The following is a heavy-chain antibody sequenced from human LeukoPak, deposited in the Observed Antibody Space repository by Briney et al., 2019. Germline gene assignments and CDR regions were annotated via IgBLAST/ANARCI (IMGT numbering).Heavy chain of an antibody. CDR3: ARGRSSSSWILSRRLFDY. CDR2: MNPNSGNT. Sequence: GASVKVSCKASCYTFTSYDINWVRQATGQGLEWMGWMNPNSGNTGYAQKFQGRVTITRNTSISTAYMELSSLRSEDTAVYYCARGRSSSSWILSRRLFDYWGQGTLVTVS. D-gene: IGHD6-13*01. V-gene: IGHV1-8*03. CDR1: CYTFTSYD. J-gene: IGHJ4*02.